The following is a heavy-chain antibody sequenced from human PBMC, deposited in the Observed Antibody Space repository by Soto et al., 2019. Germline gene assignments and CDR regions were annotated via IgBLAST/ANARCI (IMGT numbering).Heavy chain of an antibody. CDR2: ITGSSSDI. Sequence: GGSLRLSCAASGFTFSSYAMTWVRQAPGKGLEWVSSITGSSSDIFYADSVKGRFTISRDNAKNSLYLQMNSLRDEDTAVYYCGGGSGSCGGGGCYGSVGLAVWGQGTTVTVSS. CDR3: GGGSGSCGGGGCYGSVGLAV. V-gene: IGHV3-21*06. D-gene: IGHD2-15*01. CDR1: GFTFSSYA. J-gene: IGHJ6*02.